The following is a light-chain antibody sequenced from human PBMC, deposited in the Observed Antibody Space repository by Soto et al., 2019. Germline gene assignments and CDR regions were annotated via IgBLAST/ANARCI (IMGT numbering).Light chain of an antibody. CDR1: TSNIGNNY. Sequence: QSVLTQPPSLSAAPGQKVIISCSGGTSNIGNNYACWYQHLPGTAPKLLMYEDDKRASGIPDRFSGSRSGTSATLGITGLQTGDEADYYCGTWDSRLNAHVFGTGTKLTVL. V-gene: IGLV1-51*02. CDR2: EDD. J-gene: IGLJ1*01. CDR3: GTWDSRLNAHV.